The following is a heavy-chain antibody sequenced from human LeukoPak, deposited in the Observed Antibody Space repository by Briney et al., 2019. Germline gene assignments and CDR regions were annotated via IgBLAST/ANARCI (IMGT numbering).Heavy chain of an antibody. D-gene: IGHD2-2*01. CDR2: FDPEGGET. J-gene: IGHJ4*02. CDR1: GYTLTELS. Sequence: ASVKVSCKVSGYTLTELSMHWVRQAPGKGLEWMGGFDPEGGETIYAQKFQGRVTITTDESTSTAYMELSSLRSEDTAVYYGARAPGGRYFDYWGQGTLVTASS. V-gene: IGHV1-24*01. CDR3: ARAPGGRYFDY.